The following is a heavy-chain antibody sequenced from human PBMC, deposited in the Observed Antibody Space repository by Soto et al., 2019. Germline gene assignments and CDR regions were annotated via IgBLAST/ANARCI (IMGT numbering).Heavy chain of an antibody. J-gene: IGHJ4*02. CDR2: IIPIFGKV. V-gene: IGHV1-69*01. D-gene: IGHD1-1*01. CDR3: ARPRTVATTKGYDY. Sequence: QVQLVQSGAEVTKPGSSVKVSCKASGGTFSNYPFTWVRQAPGQGLEWMGGIIPIFGKVTYAQKFQGRVTISADESTSTAYMEMSSLTSEDTAVYYCARPRTVATTKGYDYWGQGTLVTVSS. CDR1: GGTFSNYP.